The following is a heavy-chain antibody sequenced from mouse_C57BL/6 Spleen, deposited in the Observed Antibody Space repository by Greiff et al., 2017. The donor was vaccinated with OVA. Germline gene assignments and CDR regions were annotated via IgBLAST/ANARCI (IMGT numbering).Heavy chain of an antibody. CDR2: ISSGGDYI. D-gene: IGHD1-1*01. V-gene: IGHV5-9-1*02. J-gene: IGHJ4*01. CDR1: GFTFSSYA. Sequence: EVQLVESGEGLVKPGGSLKLSCAASGFTFSSYAMSWVRQTPEKRLEWVAYISSGGDYIYYADTVKGRFTISRDNARNTLYLQMSSLKSEDTAMYYCTRGGYYGSSSLYYYAMDYWGQGTSVTVSS. CDR3: TRGGYYGSSSLYYYAMDY.